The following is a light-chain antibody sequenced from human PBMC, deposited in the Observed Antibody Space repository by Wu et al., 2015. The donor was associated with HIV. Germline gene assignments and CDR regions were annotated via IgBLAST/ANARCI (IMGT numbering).Light chain of an antibody. CDR3: QQYDGSPRT. V-gene: IGKV3-20*01. Sequence: EIVMTQSPATLSVSPGERATLSCRASQSVSSNLAWYQQKPGQAPRLLIYAASSRATGIPDRFSGSGSGTDFTLTISRLEPEDFAVYYCQQYDGSPRTFGQGTKVEMK. J-gene: IGKJ1*01. CDR2: AAS. CDR1: QSVSSN.